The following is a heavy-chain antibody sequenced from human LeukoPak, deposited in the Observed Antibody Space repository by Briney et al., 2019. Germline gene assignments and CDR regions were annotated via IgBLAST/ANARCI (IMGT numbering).Heavy chain of an antibody. V-gene: IGHV4-34*01. CDR3: ARGHLSNWFDP. CDR1: GGSFSGYY. J-gene: IGHJ5*02. CDR2: INHSGST. Sequence: SETLSLTCAVYGGSFSGYYRSWIRQPPGKGLEWIGEINHSGSTNYNPSLKSRVTISVDTSKNQFSLKLSSVTAADTAVYYCARGHLSNWFDPWGQGTLVTVSS.